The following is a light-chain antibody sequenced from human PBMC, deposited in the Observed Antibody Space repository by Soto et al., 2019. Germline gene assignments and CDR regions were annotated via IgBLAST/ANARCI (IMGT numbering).Light chain of an antibody. Sequence: DIQLTQSPSTLSASVGDRVTITCRASQSISTWLAWYHQKPGKAPKLLIYDASSLESGVPSRFSGSGSGTEFTLTISSLQPDDFATYYCQQYSSYSGTFGQGTKVDIK. V-gene: IGKV1-5*01. CDR3: QQYSSYSGT. J-gene: IGKJ1*01. CDR1: QSISTW. CDR2: DAS.